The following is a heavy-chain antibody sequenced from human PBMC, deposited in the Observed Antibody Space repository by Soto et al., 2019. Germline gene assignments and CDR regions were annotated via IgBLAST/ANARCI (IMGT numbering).Heavy chain of an antibody. Sequence: PGGSLRLSCAASGFTFSSYWMSWVRQGPGKGLEWVANITQDGSENYYVDSVKGRFTISRDNAKNSLYLQMNSLRAEDTAVYYCARVRFRDAFDIWGQGTMVTVSS. D-gene: IGHD3-10*01. CDR1: GFTFSSYW. CDR3: ARVRFRDAFDI. J-gene: IGHJ3*02. V-gene: IGHV3-7*03. CDR2: ITQDGSEN.